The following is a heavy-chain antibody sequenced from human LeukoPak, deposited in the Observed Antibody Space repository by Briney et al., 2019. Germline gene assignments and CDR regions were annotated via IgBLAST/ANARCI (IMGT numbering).Heavy chain of an antibody. CDR1: GGTFSIYA. D-gene: IGHD2-2*01. V-gene: IGHV1-69*13. CDR3: ARDQELPRNIVVVPADAFDI. Sequence: SVRVSCTASGGTFSIYAIRWVRQAPGQGLEWMGGIIPIFGTANYAQKFQGRVTITADESTSTAYMELSSLRSEDTAVYYCARDQELPRNIVVVPADAFDIWGQGTMVTVSS. CDR2: IIPIFGTA. J-gene: IGHJ3*02.